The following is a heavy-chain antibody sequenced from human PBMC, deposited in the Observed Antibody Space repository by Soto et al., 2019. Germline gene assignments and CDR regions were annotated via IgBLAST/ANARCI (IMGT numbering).Heavy chain of an antibody. Sequence: LSLTCTVSGDTITSFSWNWIRQSAGKGLEWIGRISTTGNTHYNPSLESRVTMSLDTSKNQFSLKLTSVTAADTAVYYCEGESGENWSYGAYWGQGTRVTVSS. J-gene: IGHJ4*02. V-gene: IGHV4-4*07. CDR2: ISTTGNT. D-gene: IGHD1-7*01. CDR3: EGESGENWSYGAY. CDR1: GDTITSFS.